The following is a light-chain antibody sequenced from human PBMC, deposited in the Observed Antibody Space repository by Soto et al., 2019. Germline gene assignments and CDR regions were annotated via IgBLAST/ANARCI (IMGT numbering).Light chain of an antibody. V-gene: IGKV1-8*01. CDR2: AAS. J-gene: IGKJ1*01. CDR3: QQYYSYPRT. Sequence: IPMTQSPYSLSASTGDRVTITCRASQGISSYLAWYQQKPGKAPKLLIYAASTLQSGVPSRFSGSGSGTDFTLTISCLQSEDFATYYCQQYYSYPRTFGQGTKVDIK. CDR1: QGISSY.